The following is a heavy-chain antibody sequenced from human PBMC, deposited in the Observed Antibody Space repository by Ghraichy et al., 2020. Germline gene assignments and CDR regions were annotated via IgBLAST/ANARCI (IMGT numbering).Heavy chain of an antibody. Sequence: RWAPNKGLEWVASISSDSVYIYYADSMRGRFTISRDNARNSIYLQMNSLRVDDTAMYYCVRADGSGSFYYWGQGTLVSVSS. CDR3: VRADGSGSFYY. CDR2: ISSDSVYI. D-gene: IGHD3-10*01. J-gene: IGHJ4*02. V-gene: IGHV3-21*01.